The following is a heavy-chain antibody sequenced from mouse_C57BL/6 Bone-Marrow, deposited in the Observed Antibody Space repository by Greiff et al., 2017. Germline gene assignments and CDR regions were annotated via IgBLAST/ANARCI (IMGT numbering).Heavy chain of an antibody. V-gene: IGHV1-22*01. D-gene: IGHD1-1*01. Sequence: EVKLMESGPELVKPGASVKMSCKASGYTFTDYYMHWVKQSHGKSLEWIGYINPNNGCTSYNQKFKGKATLTVNKSSSTAYMELRSLTSEDSAVYYWARGYGSSYRYFDVWGTGTTVTVSS. CDR1: GYTFTDYY. CDR3: ARGYGSSYRYFDV. J-gene: IGHJ1*03. CDR2: INPNNGCT.